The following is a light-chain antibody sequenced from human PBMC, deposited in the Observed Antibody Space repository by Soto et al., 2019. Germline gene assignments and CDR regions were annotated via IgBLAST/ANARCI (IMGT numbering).Light chain of an antibody. CDR1: QSVSSTY. Sequence: EIVLTQSPGTLSLSAGERATLSCRGSQSVSSTYLAWYQQKPGQAPSLLIYGASSRATDIPDRVSGSGSGTDFTLTINRLEPEDFAVYYCQHYGSPPYTFGQGTKVDIK. CDR3: QHYGSPPYT. J-gene: IGKJ2*01. CDR2: GAS. V-gene: IGKV3-20*01.